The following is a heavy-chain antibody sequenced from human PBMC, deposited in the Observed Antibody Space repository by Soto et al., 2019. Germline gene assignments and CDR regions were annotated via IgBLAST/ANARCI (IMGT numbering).Heavy chain of an antibody. D-gene: IGHD5-18*01. CDR2: ISGSGGST. J-gene: IGHJ5*02. CDR1: GFTFSSYA. CDR3: AKDAYSYGFAFDP. Sequence: GESLKISCAASGFTFSSYAMSWVRQAPGKGLEWVSAISGSGGSTYYADSVKGRFTISRDNSKNTLYLQMNSLRAEDTAVYYCAKDAYSYGFAFDPWGQGTLVTVSS. V-gene: IGHV3-23*01.